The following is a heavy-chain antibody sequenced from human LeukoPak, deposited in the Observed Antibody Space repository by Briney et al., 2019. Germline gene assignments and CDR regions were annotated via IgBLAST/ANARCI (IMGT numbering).Heavy chain of an antibody. CDR2: MYHTGGF. CDR1: GGSINSINW. V-gene: IGHV4-4*02. Sequence: AGTLSLTCAVSGGSINSINWWSWVRQPPGQGLEWIGEMYHTGGFNYNPSLKSRVTISLDKSQNQFSLRLSSVTAADTAVYYCARNPRDGHTFDYWGQGTLVTVSS. J-gene: IGHJ4*02. CDR3: ARNPRDGHTFDY.